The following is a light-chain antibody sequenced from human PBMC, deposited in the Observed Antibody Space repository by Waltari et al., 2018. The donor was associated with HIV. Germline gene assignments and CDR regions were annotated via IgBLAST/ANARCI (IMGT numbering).Light chain of an antibody. V-gene: IGLV1-40*01. CDR1: SSNSGAGYH. CDR3: QSHDSSLSGYV. CDR2: GNI. J-gene: IGLJ1*01. Sequence: QSVLTQPPPVSGAPGQRVNIACTGSSSNSGAGYHFHWYQHFPGTAPKLLIYGNITRPSGVPDRFSGSKSGSSASLAITGLQAEDEADYYCQSHDSSLSGYVFGTGTKVTVL.